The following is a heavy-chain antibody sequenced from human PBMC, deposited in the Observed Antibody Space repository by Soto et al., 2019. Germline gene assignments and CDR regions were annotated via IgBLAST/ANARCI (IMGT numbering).Heavy chain of an antibody. D-gene: IGHD2-15*01. V-gene: IGHV4-30-4*01. CDR3: ASRGIRCSGGASSANWFDS. J-gene: IGHJ5*01. Sequence: SETLYITCTVSGGSISSGDYYWSWIRQPPGKGLEWIGYIYYSGSTYYNPSLKSRVTISVDTSKNQFSLKLSSVTAADTAVYYCASRGIRCSGGASSANWFDSWGREPWSPSPQ. CDR1: GGSISSGDYY. CDR2: IYYSGST.